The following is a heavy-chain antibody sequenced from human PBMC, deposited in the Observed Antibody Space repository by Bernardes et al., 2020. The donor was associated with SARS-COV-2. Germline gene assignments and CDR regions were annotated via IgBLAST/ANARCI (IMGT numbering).Heavy chain of an antibody. CDR1: GGSFNTTHW. CDR2: IYHTGRA. V-gene: IGHV4-4*02. D-gene: IGHD3-10*01. J-gene: IGHJ6*02. CDR3: ASDLRDGSGKYYFGMDV. Sequence: SETLSLTCGVSGGSFNTTHWWTWVRQPPGKGLEWIGEIYHTGRANYNPSLKSRVTISVDKSKHQFSLRLTSITAADTAVYYCASDLRDGSGKYYFGMDVWGQGTTVTVS.